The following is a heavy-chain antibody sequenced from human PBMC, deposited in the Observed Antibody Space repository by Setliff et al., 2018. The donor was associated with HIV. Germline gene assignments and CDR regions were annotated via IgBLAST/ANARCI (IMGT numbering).Heavy chain of an antibody. CDR2: IRYDGSNK. V-gene: IGHV3-30*02. CDR1: GFIFSSYG. Sequence: PGGSLRLSCAASGFIFSSYGMHWVRQAPGKGLEWVAFIRYDGSNKYYADSVKGRFTISRDNSKNTLYLQMNSLRAEDTAVYYCAKTLPTLYPPHDYYFAMDVWGQGTTVTVSS. J-gene: IGHJ6*02. D-gene: IGHD2-15*01. CDR3: AKTLPTLYPPHDYYFAMDV.